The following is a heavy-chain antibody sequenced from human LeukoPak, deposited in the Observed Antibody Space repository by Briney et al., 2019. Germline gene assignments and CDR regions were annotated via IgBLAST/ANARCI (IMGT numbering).Heavy chain of an antibody. CDR1: GFTFSSYS. D-gene: IGHD2-2*01. CDR2: ISSSSSYI. Sequence: GGSLRLSCAASGFTFSSYSMNWVRQAPGKGLEWVSSISSSSSYIYYADSVKGRFTISRDNAKNSLYLQMNSLRAEDTAVYYCARALGYCSSTSCYLYYWGQGTLVTVSS. J-gene: IGHJ4*02. CDR3: ARALGYCSSTSCYLYY. V-gene: IGHV3-21*01.